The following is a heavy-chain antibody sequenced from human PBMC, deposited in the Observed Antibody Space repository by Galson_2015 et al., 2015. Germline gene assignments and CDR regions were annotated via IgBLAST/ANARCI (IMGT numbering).Heavy chain of an antibody. Sequence: SLRLSCAASGFTFSSYSMNWVRQAPGKGLEWVSSISSSSSYIYYADSVKGRFTISRDDAKNSLYLQMNSLRAEDTAVYYCARDSEAAAGATGWFDPWGQGTLVTVSS. CDR1: GFTFSSYS. D-gene: IGHD6-13*01. CDR3: ARDSEAAAGATGWFDP. J-gene: IGHJ5*02. CDR2: ISSSSSYI. V-gene: IGHV3-21*01.